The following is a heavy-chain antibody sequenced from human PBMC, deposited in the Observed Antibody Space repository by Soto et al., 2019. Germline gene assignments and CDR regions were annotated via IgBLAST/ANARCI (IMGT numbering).Heavy chain of an antibody. CDR2: INHSGST. D-gene: IGHD1-26*01. J-gene: IGHJ5*02. V-gene: IGHV4-34*01. CDR1: GGSCSGYY. CDR3: ARIVGGNWFDP. Sequence: PSETLSLTCAVYGGSCSGYYWSWIRQPPGKGLEWIGEINHSGSTNYNPSLKSRVTISVDTSKNQFSLKLSSVTAADTAVYYCARIVGGNWFDPWGQGTLVTVSS.